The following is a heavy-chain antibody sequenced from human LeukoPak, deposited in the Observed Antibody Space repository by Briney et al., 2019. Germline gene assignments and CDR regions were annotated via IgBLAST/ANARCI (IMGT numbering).Heavy chain of an antibody. CDR1: GFRFSSYA. CDR3: ARARSYYYGLDV. Sequence: PGGSQRLSCAASGFRFSSYAMTWVRQAPGKGLEWVSVISDSGTDTYYADSVKGRFTISRDNSKTTLYLQMNSLRAEDTAVCYCARARSYYYGLDVWGQGTTVTVSS. CDR2: ISDSGTDT. J-gene: IGHJ6*02. V-gene: IGHV3-23*01.